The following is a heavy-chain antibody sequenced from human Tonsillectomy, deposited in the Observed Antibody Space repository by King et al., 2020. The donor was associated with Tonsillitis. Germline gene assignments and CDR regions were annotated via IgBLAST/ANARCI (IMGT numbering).Heavy chain of an antibody. V-gene: IGHV3-23*04. J-gene: IGHJ4*02. CDR3: AKNPAYYYDSSGHYYFDY. CDR2: ISGSGGST. Sequence: VQLVESGGGLVQPGGSLRLSCAASGFTFSSYAMSWVRQAPGKGLEWVSAISGSGGSTYYADSVKGRFTISRDNSKNTLYLQMNSLRAEDTAVYYCAKNPAYYYDSSGHYYFDYWAREPWSPSPQ. D-gene: IGHD3-22*01. CDR1: GFTFSSYA.